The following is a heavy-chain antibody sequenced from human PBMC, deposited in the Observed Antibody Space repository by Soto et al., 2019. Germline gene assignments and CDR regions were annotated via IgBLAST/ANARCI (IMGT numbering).Heavy chain of an antibody. V-gene: IGHV1-18*01. CDR2: ISAKSGKT. Sequence: QVQLVQSGSEVKKPGTSVKISFQTSGYTFTNYGISWVRQAPGQGLEWVGWISAKSGKTNYGQRFQGRVTMTTDTSTTTAYMELRSLRSDDTAVYYCALDCDPTSCYVGYRGQGTLVTVSS. CDR1: GYTFTNYG. CDR3: ALDCDPTSCYVGY. D-gene: IGHD2-2*01. J-gene: IGHJ4*02.